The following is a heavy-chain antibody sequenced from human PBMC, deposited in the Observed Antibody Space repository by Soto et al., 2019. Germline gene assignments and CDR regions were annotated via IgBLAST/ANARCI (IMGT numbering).Heavy chain of an antibody. V-gene: IGHV4-31*03. CDR1: GGSISSGGYY. CDR2: IYYSGST. CDR3: ARVWHYYGSGSYLNNSFDP. J-gene: IGHJ5*02. Sequence: SETLSLTCTVSGGSISSGGYYWSWIRQHPGKGLEWIGYIYYSGSTYYNPSLKSRVTISVDTSKNQFSLKLSSVTAADTAVYYCARVWHYYGSGSYLNNSFDPWGPGTLVTLAS. D-gene: IGHD3-10*01.